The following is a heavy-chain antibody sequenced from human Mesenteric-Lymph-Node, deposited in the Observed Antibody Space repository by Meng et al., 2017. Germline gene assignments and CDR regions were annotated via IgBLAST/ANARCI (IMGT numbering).Heavy chain of an antibody. CDR3: ARQGNRWLVPTPIDH. D-gene: IGHD6-19*01. Sequence: QVRLVQSGAGVKKPGASVKVPCKASGYTFTSYGISWVRQAPGQGLEWMGWISAYNGNTNYAQKLQGRVTMTTDTSTSTAYMELRSLRSDDTAVYYCARQGNRWLVPTPIDHWGQGTLVTVSS. J-gene: IGHJ4*02. CDR2: ISAYNGNT. CDR1: GYTFTSYG. V-gene: IGHV1-18*01.